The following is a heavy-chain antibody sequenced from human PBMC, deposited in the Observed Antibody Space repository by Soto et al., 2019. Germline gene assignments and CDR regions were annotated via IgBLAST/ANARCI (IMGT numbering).Heavy chain of an antibody. CDR1: GFTFSSYA. CDR3: AKWQQQLVLRKSYYYGMDV. Sequence: GESLKISCAASGFTFSSYAMSWVRQAPGKGLEWVSAISGSGGSTYYADSVKGRFTISRDNSKNTLYLQMDSLRAEDTAVYYCAKWQQQLVLRKSYYYGMDVWGQGTTVTVSS. J-gene: IGHJ6*02. V-gene: IGHV3-23*01. D-gene: IGHD6-13*01. CDR2: ISGSGGST.